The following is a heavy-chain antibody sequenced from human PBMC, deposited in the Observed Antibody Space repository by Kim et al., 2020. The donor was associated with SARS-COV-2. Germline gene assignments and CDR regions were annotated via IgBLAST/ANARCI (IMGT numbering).Heavy chain of an antibody. J-gene: IGHJ5*02. CDR2: VYSVGST. CDR3: ARVRRSMMAFDP. D-gene: IGHD3-22*01. CDR1: GVSVTSGSYS. V-gene: IGHV4-61*01. Sequence: SETLSLTCTVSGVSVTSGSYSWSWLRQPPGKGPEWLGDVYSVGSTNYNPSLKSRVTISLDTSKNQFSLRLTSVTAAATAVYYCARVRRSMMAFDPWGQG.